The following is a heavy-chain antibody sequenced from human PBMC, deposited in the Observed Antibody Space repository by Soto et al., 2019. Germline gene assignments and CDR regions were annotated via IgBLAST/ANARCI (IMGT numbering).Heavy chain of an antibody. CDR2: INSDGSST. D-gene: IGHD3-10*01. Sequence: PGGSLRLSCAASGFTFSSYLMHWVRQAPGKGLVWVSRINSDGSSTSYADSVKGRFTISRDNSKNTLYLQMNSLRAEDTAVYYCARDWKNARYYYGSGTTEYYFDYWGQGTLVTAPQ. V-gene: IGHV3-74*01. CDR3: ARDWKNARYYYGSGTTEYYFDY. CDR1: GFTFSSYL. J-gene: IGHJ4*02.